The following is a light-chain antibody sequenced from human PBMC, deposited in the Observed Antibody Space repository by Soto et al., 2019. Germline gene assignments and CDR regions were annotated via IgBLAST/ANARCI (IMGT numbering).Light chain of an antibody. Sequence: EIVLTQSPATLSLSPGERATLSCRASQSVSSYLAWYQQKPGQAPRLLIYDASNRATGIPARFSGSESATDFTLTSSSLEPEDFADYYFQQRSNWPPYTFGQGTKLEIK. CDR3: QQRSNWPPYT. V-gene: IGKV3-11*01. CDR2: DAS. J-gene: IGKJ2*01. CDR1: QSVSSY.